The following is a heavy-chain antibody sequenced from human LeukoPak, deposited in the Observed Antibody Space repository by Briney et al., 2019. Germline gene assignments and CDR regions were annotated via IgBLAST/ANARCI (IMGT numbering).Heavy chain of an antibody. J-gene: IGHJ2*01. CDR3: ARVSGDGYRHWYFDL. Sequence: SETLSLTCAVYGGSFSGYYWSWIRQPPGKGLEWIGEINHSGSTNYNPSLKSRVTISVDTSKNQFFLKLSSVTAADTAVYYCARVSGDGYRHWYFDLWGRGTLVTVSS. V-gene: IGHV4-34*01. D-gene: IGHD5-24*01. CDR1: GGSFSGYY. CDR2: INHSGST.